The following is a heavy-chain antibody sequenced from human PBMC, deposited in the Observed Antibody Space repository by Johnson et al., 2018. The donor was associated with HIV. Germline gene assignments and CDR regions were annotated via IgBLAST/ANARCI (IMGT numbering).Heavy chain of an antibody. CDR2: IWYDGSNK. D-gene: IGHD6-6*01. CDR3: ARDPLTAARWGPMNGGAFDI. CDR1: GFTFSTYG. V-gene: IGHV3-33*01. J-gene: IGHJ3*02. Sequence: QVRLVESGGGVVQPGRSLRLSCVASGFTFSTYGMHWVRQAPGKGLEWVAVIWYDGSNKYYADSVKGRFTISRDNSNNTLYLQMNSLRAEDTAVYYCARDPLTAARWGPMNGGAFDIWGQVTMVTVSS.